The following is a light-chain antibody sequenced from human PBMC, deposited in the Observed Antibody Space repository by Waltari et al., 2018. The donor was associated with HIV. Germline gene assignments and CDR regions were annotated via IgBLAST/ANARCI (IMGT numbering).Light chain of an antibody. CDR3: CSYAGSYTFVV. CDR2: DVS. J-gene: IGLJ2*01. V-gene: IGLV2-11*01. CDR1: SSHVGVYTY. Sequence: QSALTQPRSVSGSPGQSVTISCPGTSSHVGVYTYVSWYQQHPGNAPKLMIYDVSKQPSGVPDRFSGSKSGNTASLTISGLQAEDEADYYCCSYAGSYTFVVFGGGTKLTVL.